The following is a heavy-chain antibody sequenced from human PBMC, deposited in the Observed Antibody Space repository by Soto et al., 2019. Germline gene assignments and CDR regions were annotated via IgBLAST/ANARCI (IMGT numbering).Heavy chain of an antibody. CDR3: ARSYYYDMSGEVASYAFDI. CDR1: GYTFTSYG. CDR2: ISPYNGNT. J-gene: IGHJ3*02. Sequence: QVQLVQSVAEVKKPGASVKVSCKASGYTFTSYGTSWARQAPGQGLEWMGWISPYNGNTNYAQKLQGRVTMTKDTSTSTAYMGLRSLMSDDTAVYYCARSYYYDMSGEVASYAFDIWGQGTMVTVSS. V-gene: IGHV1-18*01. D-gene: IGHD3-22*01.